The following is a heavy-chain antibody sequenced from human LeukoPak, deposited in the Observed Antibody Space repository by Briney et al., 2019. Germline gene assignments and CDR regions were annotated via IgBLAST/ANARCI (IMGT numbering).Heavy chain of an antibody. CDR2: INHSGST. CDR3: ARGRVGASLDY. D-gene: IGHD1-26*01. J-gene: IGHJ4*02. Sequence: PSETLSLTCAVYGGSLSGYYWSWIRQPPGKGLEWIGEINHSGSTNYNPSLKSRVTISVDTSKNQFSLKLSSVTAADTAVYYCARGRVGASLDYWGQGTLVTVSS. V-gene: IGHV4-34*01. CDR1: GGSLSGYY.